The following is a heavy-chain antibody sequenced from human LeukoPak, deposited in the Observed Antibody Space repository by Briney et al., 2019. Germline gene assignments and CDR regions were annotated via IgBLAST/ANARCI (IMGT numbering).Heavy chain of an antibody. CDR3: ARAREWLFDY. D-gene: IGHD3-3*01. V-gene: IGHV3-74*01. J-gene: IGHJ4*02. CDR2: IKSDGSGT. CDR1: GFTFSTYW. Sequence: PGGSLRLSCAASGFTFSTYWMHWVRHAPGKGLVWVSRIKSDGSGTDSADSVKGRFTISRDNSKNTFYLQMNSLRAEDTAVYYCARAREWLFDYWGQGTLVTVSA.